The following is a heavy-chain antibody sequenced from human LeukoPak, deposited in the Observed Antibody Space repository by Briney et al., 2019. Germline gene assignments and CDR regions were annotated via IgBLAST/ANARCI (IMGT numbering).Heavy chain of an antibody. D-gene: IGHD1-14*01. CDR3: AKDKNGPET. V-gene: IGHV3-53*01. CDR2: IYSDGGT. CDR1: DFTVSSNY. Sequence: PGGSLRLSCTASDFTVSSNYMSWVRQAPGKGLDWVSVIYSDGGTYYADSVKGRFTISRDNPQNTLSLQMNSLRAEDTAVYYCAKDKNGPETWGQGTLVTVSS. J-gene: IGHJ4*02.